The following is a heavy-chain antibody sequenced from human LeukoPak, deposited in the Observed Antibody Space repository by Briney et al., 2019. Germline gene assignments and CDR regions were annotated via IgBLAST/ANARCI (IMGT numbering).Heavy chain of an antibody. CDR1: GGSISSSSYY. J-gene: IGHJ5*02. CDR2: IYYSGST. Sequence: PSETLSLTCTVSGGSISSSSYYWGWIRQPPGKGLEWIGSIYYSGSTYYNPSLKSRVTISVDTSKNQFSLKLSSVTAADTAVYYCARYYYGSGSHNWFDPWGQGTLVTVSS. D-gene: IGHD3-10*01. V-gene: IGHV4-39*07. CDR3: ARYYYGSGSHNWFDP.